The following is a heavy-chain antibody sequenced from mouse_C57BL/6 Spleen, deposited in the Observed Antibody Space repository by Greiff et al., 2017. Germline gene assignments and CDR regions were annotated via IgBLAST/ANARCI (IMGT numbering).Heavy chain of an antibody. CDR2: ISDGGSYT. CDR1: GFTFSSYA. Sequence: EVQGVESGGGLVKPGGSLKLSCAASGFTFSSYAMSWVRQTPEKRLEWVATISDGGSYTYYPDNVKGRFTISRDNAKNNLYLQMSHLKSEDTAMYYCEGDGYGSSYYFDYWGQGTTLTVSS. V-gene: IGHV5-4*01. D-gene: IGHD1-1*01. J-gene: IGHJ2*01. CDR3: EGDGYGSSYYFDY.